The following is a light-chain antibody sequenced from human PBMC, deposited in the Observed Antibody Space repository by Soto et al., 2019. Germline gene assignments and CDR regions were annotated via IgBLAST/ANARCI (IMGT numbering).Light chain of an antibody. CDR2: EVS. V-gene: IGLV2-14*01. CDR1: SSDIGNYNY. J-gene: IGLJ1*01. CDR3: SSYTSTSSYV. Sequence: LTQPACVSGYPAQSITISYTGTSSDIGNYNYVSWYQQHPGKAPKLMISEVSNRPSGVSNRFSGSKSGNTASLTISGLQPEDEDDYYCSSYTSTSSYVFGGGTNVTVL.